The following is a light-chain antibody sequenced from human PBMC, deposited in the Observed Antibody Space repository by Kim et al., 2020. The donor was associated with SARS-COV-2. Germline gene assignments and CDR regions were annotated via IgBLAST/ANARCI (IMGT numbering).Light chain of an antibody. J-gene: IGKJ1*01. V-gene: IGKV1-5*03. Sequence: GDRVTITCRASRNIDTYLAWYQQKPGKAPKLLIYMASNLKSGVPSTFSGSGSGTEFTLTTSNLQPDDFATYYCQQYRTYPWTFGQGTKVDIK. CDR1: RNIDTY. CDR2: MAS. CDR3: QQYRTYPWT.